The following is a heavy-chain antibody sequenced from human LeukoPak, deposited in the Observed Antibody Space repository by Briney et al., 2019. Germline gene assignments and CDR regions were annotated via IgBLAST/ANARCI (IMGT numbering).Heavy chain of an antibody. V-gene: IGHV1-2*02. J-gene: IGHJ6*03. CDR1: GYTFTVYY. CDR2: INPTSGAT. D-gene: IGHD2-15*01. Sequence: GASVKVSCKPSGYTFTVYYIHWVRQAPRQGLEWMGWINPTSGATNYAQKFQGRVTMTRDTSISTAYMELNSLRSDDTAVYYCARGVVAATFYYCMDVWGKGTTVTVSS. CDR3: ARGVVAATFYYCMDV.